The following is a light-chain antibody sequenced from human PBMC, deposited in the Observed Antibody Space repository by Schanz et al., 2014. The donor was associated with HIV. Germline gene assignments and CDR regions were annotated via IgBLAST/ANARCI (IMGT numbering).Light chain of an antibody. J-gene: IGKJ2*01. V-gene: IGKV1-9*01. CDR3: QQLNSFPYT. CDR2: AAS. Sequence: DIQLSQSPSFLSASVGDRVTVTCRASQDISTYLAWYQQKPGKAPNLLIYAASTLHSGVPLRFSGSGSGTDFTLTINGLQPEDFATYYCQQLNSFPYTFGQGTMLEIK. CDR1: QDISTY.